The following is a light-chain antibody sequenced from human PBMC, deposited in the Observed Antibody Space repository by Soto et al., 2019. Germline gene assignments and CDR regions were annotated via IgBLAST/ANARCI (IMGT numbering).Light chain of an antibody. CDR1: QSISSF. J-gene: IGKJ5*01. CDR2: AAS. Sequence: DIQMTQSPSSLSASVGDRVTITCRASQSISSFLNWYQRKPGKAPNLLIYAASSLRSGVPSRFSGSGSGTDFTLTITSLQPEDFATYYCQQSYGTAITFGQGTRLAIK. CDR3: QQSYGTAIT. V-gene: IGKV1-39*01.